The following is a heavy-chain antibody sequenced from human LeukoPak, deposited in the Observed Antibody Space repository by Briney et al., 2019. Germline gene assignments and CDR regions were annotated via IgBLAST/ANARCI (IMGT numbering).Heavy chain of an antibody. CDR3: ARTTEGYVRGPGYSYYYYMDV. Sequence: PSETLSLTCAVYGGSISSYYWSWIRQPPGKGLEWIGYIYYSGSTHYNPSLKSRVTISVDTSKNQFSLKLRSVTAADTAVYYCARTTEGYVRGPGYSYYYYMDVWGKGTTVTISS. V-gene: IGHV4-59*01. D-gene: IGHD3-16*01. CDR2: IYYSGST. J-gene: IGHJ6*03. CDR1: GGSISSYY.